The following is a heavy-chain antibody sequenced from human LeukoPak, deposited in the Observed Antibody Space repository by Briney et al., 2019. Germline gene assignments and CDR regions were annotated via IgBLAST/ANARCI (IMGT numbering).Heavy chain of an antibody. J-gene: IGHJ4*02. CDR2: LYTNGNT. Sequence: SKTLSLTCTVSGAPLSLHYWSWIRQSAGKGLEWIGRLYTNGNTKYNPSLKSRVAMSVDTSKNHFSLKLTSVTAADTAMYYCAKEIYYDSGFDYWGQEILVTV. D-gene: IGHD3-22*01. CDR3: AKEIYYDSGFDY. CDR1: GAPLSLHY. V-gene: IGHV4-4*07.